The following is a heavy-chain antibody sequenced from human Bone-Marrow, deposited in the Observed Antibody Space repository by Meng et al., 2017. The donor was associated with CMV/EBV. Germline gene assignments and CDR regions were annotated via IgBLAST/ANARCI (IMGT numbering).Heavy chain of an antibody. CDR1: GFTFSSYA. D-gene: IGHD5-18*01. V-gene: IGHV3-30-3*01. J-gene: IGHJ6*02. Sequence: GESLKISCAASGFTFSSYAMHWVRQAPGKGLEWVAVISYDGSNKYYADSVKGRFTISRDNSKNTLYLQMNSLRAEDTAVYYCAKESRGYSYGGGGGMDVWGQGTTVTVSS. CDR2: ISYDGSNK. CDR3: AKESRGYSYGGGGGMDV.